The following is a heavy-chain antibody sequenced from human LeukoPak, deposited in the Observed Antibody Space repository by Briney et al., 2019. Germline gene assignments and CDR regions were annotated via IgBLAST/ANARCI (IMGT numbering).Heavy chain of an antibody. D-gene: IGHD1-1*01. CDR3: AKEEVPNDF. CDR1: GFTFSTSA. Sequence: GGSLRLSCAASGFTFSTSAMSWVRRAPGKGLEWVSGISRSGEITYYEDSVRGRFTISKDISKNTLYLQMDSLRAEDTAIYYCAKEEVPNDFWGQGTLVTVSS. V-gene: IGHV3-23*01. CDR2: ISRSGEIT. J-gene: IGHJ4*02.